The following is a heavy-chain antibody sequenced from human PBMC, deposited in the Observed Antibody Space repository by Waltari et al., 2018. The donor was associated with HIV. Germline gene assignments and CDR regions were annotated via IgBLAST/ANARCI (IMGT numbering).Heavy chain of an antibody. J-gene: IGHJ4*02. CDR2: INHSGRT. Sequence: QVQLQQWGTGLLKPSETLSLTCAVQGGSSSNYYWSWIRQPPGKGLEWIAEINHSGRTNYIPTLKSRLTISVDTAKTQFSVKLTSVTAADTAVYFCARGQYGPGSREDYCGQGTLVTVAS. CDR1: GGSSSNYY. V-gene: IGHV4-34*02. CDR3: ARGQYGPGSREDY. D-gene: IGHD3-10*01.